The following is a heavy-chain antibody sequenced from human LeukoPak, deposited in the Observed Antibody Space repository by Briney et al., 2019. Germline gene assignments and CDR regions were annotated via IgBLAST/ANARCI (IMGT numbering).Heavy chain of an antibody. CDR2: INHSGST. V-gene: IGHV4-34*01. D-gene: IGHD5-18*01. J-gene: IGHJ4*02. CDR3: ASPRGYSYGWGYYFDY. CDR1: GGSFSGYY. Sequence: SETLSLTCAVYGGSFSGYYWSWIRQPPGKGLEWIGEINHSGSTNYNPSRKSRVTISVDTSKNQFSLKLSSVTAADTAVYYCASPRGYSYGWGYYFDYWGQGTLVTVSS.